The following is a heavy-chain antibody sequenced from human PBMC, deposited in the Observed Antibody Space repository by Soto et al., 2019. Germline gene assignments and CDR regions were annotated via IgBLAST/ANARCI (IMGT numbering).Heavy chain of an antibody. D-gene: IGHD3-22*01. CDR2: ISGSGGST. J-gene: IGHJ4*02. CDR1: GFTFSSYA. Sequence: GGSLRLSCAASGFTFSSYAMSWVRQAPGKGLEWVSAISGSGGSTYYADSVKGRFTISRDNSKNTLYLQMNSLRAEDTAVYYCAKEHDYYYDSSGYYYFDYWGQGTLVTVSS. CDR3: AKEHDYYYDSSGYYYFDY. V-gene: IGHV3-23*01.